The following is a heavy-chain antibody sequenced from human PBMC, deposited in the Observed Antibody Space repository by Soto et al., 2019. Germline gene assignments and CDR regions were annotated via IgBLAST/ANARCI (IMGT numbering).Heavy chain of an antibody. J-gene: IGHJ3*02. D-gene: IGHD4-17*01. V-gene: IGHV4-34*02. Sequence: QVQLQQWGAGLLKPSGTLSLTCAVYGGSFSGYYWNWIRQSPGKGLEWIGTINHSGSTNYNPSLKSRVTISVEASKNQFALRLTSVIAADTAVYYCARAYDYRDPRDALDTWGQGTMVIVSS. CDR2: INHSGST. CDR3: ARAYDYRDPRDALDT. CDR1: GGSFSGYY.